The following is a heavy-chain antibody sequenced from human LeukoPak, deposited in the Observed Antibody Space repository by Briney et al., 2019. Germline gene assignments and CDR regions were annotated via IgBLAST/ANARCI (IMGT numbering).Heavy chain of an antibody. J-gene: IGHJ5*02. D-gene: IGHD3-10*01. CDR2: ISAYNGNT. CDR3: ARGRSYYGSGSYYNWFDP. CDR1: GYTFTGYY. V-gene: IGHV1-18*04. Sequence: EASVKVSCKVSGYTFTGYYMRWVRQAPGQGLEWMGWISAYNGNTNYAQKLQGRVTMTTDTSTSTAYMELRSLRSDDTAVYYCARGRSYYGSGSYYNWFDPWGQGTLVTVSS.